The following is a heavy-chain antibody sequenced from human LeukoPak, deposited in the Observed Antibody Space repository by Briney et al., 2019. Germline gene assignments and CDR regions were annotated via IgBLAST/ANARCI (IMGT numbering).Heavy chain of an antibody. D-gene: IGHD3-3*01. CDR2: IRASGSGT. J-gene: IGHJ4*02. Sequence: GGSLRLSCAASGFTFRSYAMSWVRQAPGKGLEWVLAIRASGSGTYYADSVKGRFTISRDNSKNTLYLQMHSLRAEDTAIYYCAKDLSDFSFDYWGQGTLVTVSS. CDR3: AKDLSDFSFDY. CDR1: GFTFRSYA. V-gene: IGHV3-23*01.